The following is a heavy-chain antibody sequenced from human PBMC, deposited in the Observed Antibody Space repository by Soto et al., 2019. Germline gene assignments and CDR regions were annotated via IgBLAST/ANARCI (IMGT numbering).Heavy chain of an antibody. CDR2: ISHDGTNK. D-gene: IGHD3-22*01. V-gene: IGHV3-30*18. CDR3: AKDEYYYSRSRYYIFDS. Sequence: GSLRLSCEVSGFTFSAYGMHWVRQAPGKGLEWVAAISHDGTNKNYGDSVKGRFTISRDNSKKTLYLQMNSLRPEDTALYYCAKDEYYYSRSRYYIFDSWGQGTLVTVSS. J-gene: IGHJ4*02. CDR1: GFTFSAYG.